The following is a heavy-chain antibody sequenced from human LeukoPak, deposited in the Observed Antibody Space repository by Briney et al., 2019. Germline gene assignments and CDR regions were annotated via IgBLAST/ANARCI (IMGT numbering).Heavy chain of an antibody. CDR3: ARRYRYSSSSTYFDY. CDR1: GGSISSYY. D-gene: IGHD6-6*01. CDR2: IYYSGST. J-gene: IGHJ4*02. V-gene: IGHV4-59*01. Sequence: SETLSLTCTVSGGSISSYYWSWIRQPPGKGLEWIGYIYYSGSTNYNPSLKSRVTISVDTSKNQFSLKLSSVTAADTAVYYCARRYRYSSSSTYFDYWGQGTLVTVSS.